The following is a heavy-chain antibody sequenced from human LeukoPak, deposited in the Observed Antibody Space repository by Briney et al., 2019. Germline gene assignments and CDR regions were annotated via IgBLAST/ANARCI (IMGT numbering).Heavy chain of an antibody. D-gene: IGHD3-10*01. CDR2: IYYSGST. Sequence: PSETLSLTCTVSGGSISSSSYYWGWIRQPPGKGLEWIGCIYYSGSTYYNPSLKSRVTISVDTSKNQFSLKLSSVTAADTAVYYCARHYGRYYFDYWGQGTLVTVSS. J-gene: IGHJ4*02. CDR1: GGSISSSSYY. V-gene: IGHV4-39*01. CDR3: ARHYGRYYFDY.